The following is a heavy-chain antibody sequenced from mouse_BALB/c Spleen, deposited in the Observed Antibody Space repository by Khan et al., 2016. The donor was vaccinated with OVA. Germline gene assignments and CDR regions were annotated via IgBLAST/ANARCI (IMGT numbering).Heavy chain of an antibody. CDR3: ARENYYGRSFYAIDY. CDR1: GYTFTSYW. D-gene: IGHD1-1*01. CDR2: IGPGSSNA. Sequence: DLVKPGASVKLSCKASGYTFTSYWINWIKQRPGQGLEWIGRIGPGSSNAYYNDMFKGTATLTVDPSSKPAYIQHSIQSAKDSAAYFCARENYYGRSFYAIDYWGQGTSVTVSA. J-gene: IGHJ4*01. V-gene: IGHV1S41*01.